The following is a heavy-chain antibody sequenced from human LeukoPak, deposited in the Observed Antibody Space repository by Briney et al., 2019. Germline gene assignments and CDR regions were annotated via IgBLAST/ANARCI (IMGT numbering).Heavy chain of an antibody. CDR2: VSSSSSYI. V-gene: IGHV3-21*01. CDR1: GFTFSSYS. D-gene: IGHD6-6*01. J-gene: IGHJ4*02. Sequence: GGSLRLSCAASGFTFSSYSMNWVRQAPGKGLEWVSSVSSSSSYIYYADSVKGRFTISRDNAKNSLYLQMNSLRAEDTAVYYCARDRLSTLDYWGQGTLVTVSS. CDR3: ARDRLSTLDY.